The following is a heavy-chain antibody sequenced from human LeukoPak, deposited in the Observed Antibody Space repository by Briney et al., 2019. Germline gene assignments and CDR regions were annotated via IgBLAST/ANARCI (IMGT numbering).Heavy chain of an antibody. CDR2: ISASGGSI. CDR3: ARERSGWNFDY. CDR1: GFTFSSYA. V-gene: IGHV3-23*01. J-gene: IGHJ4*02. Sequence: GGSLRLSCAASGFTFSSYAMTGVRQAPGKGLGWVSAISASGGSIYYADSVKGRFTISRDNSKNTLYLQMNSLRAEDTAVYYCARERSGWNFDYWGQGTLVTVSS. D-gene: IGHD6-19*01.